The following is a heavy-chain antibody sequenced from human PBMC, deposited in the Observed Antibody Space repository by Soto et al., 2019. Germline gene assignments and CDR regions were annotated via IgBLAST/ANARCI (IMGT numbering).Heavy chain of an antibody. Sequence: EVQLVQSGAEVKKPGESLKISCRGSGYSFSSYWIGWVRQMPGKGLGLMGIIYVGDSDTRYSPSFQGQVTISADKSISTAYLQWSSLKASDTAMYYCAIPGEATNRSPIDYWGQGTLVTVSS. J-gene: IGHJ4*02. CDR1: GYSFSSYW. CDR2: IYVGDSDT. V-gene: IGHV5-51*03. D-gene: IGHD2-8*01. CDR3: AIPGEATNRSPIDY.